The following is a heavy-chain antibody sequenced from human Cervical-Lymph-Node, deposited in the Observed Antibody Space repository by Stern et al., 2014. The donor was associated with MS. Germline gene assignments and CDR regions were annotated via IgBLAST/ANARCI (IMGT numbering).Heavy chain of an antibody. Sequence: VQLVESGAEVKKPGSSVKVSCEASGGTFSSYAISWVRQAPGQGLEWMGGITLIHDSAKYAQKFQGRVTITADESTSTVYMELRSLRSDDTAVYFCARTQEYIVYGMDVWGQGTTVTVSS. CDR2: ITLIHDSA. V-gene: IGHV1-69*01. CDR1: GGTFSSYA. CDR3: ARTQEYIVYGMDV. J-gene: IGHJ6*02. D-gene: IGHD1-1*01.